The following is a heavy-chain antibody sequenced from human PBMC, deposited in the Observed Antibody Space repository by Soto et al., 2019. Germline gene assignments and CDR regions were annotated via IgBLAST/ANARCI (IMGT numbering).Heavy chain of an antibody. CDR3: ARGVFNSGNYYGGRSAFEI. CDR2: TVPVLGTV. D-gene: IGHD3-10*01. V-gene: IGHV1-69*06. Sequence: QVQLVQSGGEVKKPGSSVKVSCKASGGTLTDHGVTWVRQAPGPGLAWMGGTVPVLGTVKYAPRFQGRVTITADKSTNIAYMELTNMRSEDTAFYYCARGVFNSGNYYGGRSAFEIWGQGTMVIVSS. J-gene: IGHJ3*02. CDR1: GGTLTDHG.